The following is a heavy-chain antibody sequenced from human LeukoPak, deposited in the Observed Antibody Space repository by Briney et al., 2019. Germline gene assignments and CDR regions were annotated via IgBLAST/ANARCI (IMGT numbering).Heavy chain of an antibody. Sequence: KPSETLSLTCTVSGGSISSSSYYWGWIRQPPGKGLEWIGSISYSGSTYYNPSLKSRVTISVDTSKNQFSLKLSSVTAADTAVYYCARDVWGRDYWGQGTLVTVSS. CDR1: GGSISSSSYY. J-gene: IGHJ4*02. V-gene: IGHV4-39*07. CDR2: ISYSGST. D-gene: IGHD3-16*01. CDR3: ARDVWGRDY.